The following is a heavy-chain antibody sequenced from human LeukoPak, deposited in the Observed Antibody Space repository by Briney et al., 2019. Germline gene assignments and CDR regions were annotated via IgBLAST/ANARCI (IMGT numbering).Heavy chain of an antibody. D-gene: IGHD3-10*01. J-gene: IGHJ4*02. CDR3: AREGGAGYYYGSGSYYGGLFDY. CDR2: ISSSSSYI. V-gene: IGHV3-21*01. CDR1: GFTFSSYS. Sequence: GGSLRLSCAASGFTFSSYSMNWVRQAPGKGLEWVSSISSSSSYIYYADSVKGRFTISRDNSKNTLYLQMNSLRAEDTAVYYCAREGGAGYYYGSGSYYGGLFDYWGQGTLVTVSS.